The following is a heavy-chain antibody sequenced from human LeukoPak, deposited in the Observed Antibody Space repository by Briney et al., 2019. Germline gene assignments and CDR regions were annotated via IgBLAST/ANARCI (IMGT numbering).Heavy chain of an antibody. CDR2: IYYSGST. Sequence: SETLSLTCTVSGGSISSYYWSWIRQPPGKGLEWIGYIYYSGSTNYNPSLKSRVTISVDTSKNQFSLKLSSVTAADTAVYYCARLGNYCSSTSCYFDYWGQGTLVTVSS. CDR3: ARLGNYCSSTSCYFDY. J-gene: IGHJ4*02. D-gene: IGHD2-2*01. CDR1: GGSISSYY. V-gene: IGHV4-59*01.